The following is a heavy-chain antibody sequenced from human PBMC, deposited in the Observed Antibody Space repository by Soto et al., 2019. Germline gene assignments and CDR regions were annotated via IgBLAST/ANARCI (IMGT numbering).Heavy chain of an antibody. Sequence: QLQLQESGPGLVKPSETLSLTCTVSGGSISSSSYFWGWIRQPPGKGLEWIGRIYYSGTTSYKPSLKSRATTSVDTSKNQFSLKLSSVTAADTAVYYCARGDEYNYGWGFGPWGQGTLVTVSS. V-gene: IGHV4-39*01. CDR2: IYYSGTT. CDR3: ARGDEYNYGWGFGP. D-gene: IGHD5-18*01. CDR1: GGSISSSSYF. J-gene: IGHJ5*02.